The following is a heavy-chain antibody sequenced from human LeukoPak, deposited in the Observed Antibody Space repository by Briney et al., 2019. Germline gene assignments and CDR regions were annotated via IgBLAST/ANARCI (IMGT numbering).Heavy chain of an antibody. CDR2: ISYDGSNK. V-gene: IGHV3-30-3*01. Sequence: PGRSLRLSCAASGFTFSSYAMHWVRQAPGKGLEWVAVISYDGSNKYYADSVKGRFTISRDNSKNTLYLQMNSLRAEDTAVYYCAREGDFGEIDFDYWGQGTLVTVSS. D-gene: IGHD3-10*01. J-gene: IGHJ4*02. CDR1: GFTFSSYA. CDR3: AREGDFGEIDFDY.